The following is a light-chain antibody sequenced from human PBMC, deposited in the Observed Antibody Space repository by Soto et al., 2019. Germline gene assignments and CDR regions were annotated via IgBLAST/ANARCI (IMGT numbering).Light chain of an antibody. V-gene: IGKV1-5*01. J-gene: IGKJ2*01. CDR3: QQYNSYS. CDR2: DAS. Sequence: DIQMTQSPSTLSASVGDRVTITCRASQSISSWLAWYQQKPGKAPKLLIYDASSLESGVPSRFSGSGSGTEFTLTISSLQPDDFATYYCQQYNSYSFGQGTKLAIK. CDR1: QSISSW.